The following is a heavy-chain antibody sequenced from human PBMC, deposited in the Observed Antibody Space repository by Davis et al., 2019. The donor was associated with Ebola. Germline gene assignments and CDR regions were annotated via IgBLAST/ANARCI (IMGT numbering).Heavy chain of an antibody. CDR2: IYYSGST. Sequence: MPSETLSLTCTVSGGSISSSSYYWSWIRQPPGKGLEWIGYIYYSGSTNYNPSLKSRVTISVDTSKNQFSLKLSSVTAADTAVYYCARFPYYYGMDVWGQGTTVTVSS. CDR1: GGSISSSSYY. CDR3: ARFPYYYGMDV. V-gene: IGHV4-61*05. J-gene: IGHJ6*02.